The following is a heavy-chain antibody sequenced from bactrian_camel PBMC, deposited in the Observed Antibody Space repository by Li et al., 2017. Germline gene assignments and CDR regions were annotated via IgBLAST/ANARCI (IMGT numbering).Heavy chain of an antibody. CDR2: LFSGGSKT. CDR1: GYTFSDSR. V-gene: IGHV3S6*01. D-gene: IGHD1*01. J-gene: IGHJ4*01. Sequence: HVQLVESGGGLVQPGGSLRLSCTGSGYTFSDSRMYWVRQGPGKGLEWVSGLFSGGSKTYYADSVKGRFTISRDNAKNTLYLQMNSLKTEDTAVYYCATDDDEGGDWGQGTQVTVS. CDR3: ATDDDEGGD.